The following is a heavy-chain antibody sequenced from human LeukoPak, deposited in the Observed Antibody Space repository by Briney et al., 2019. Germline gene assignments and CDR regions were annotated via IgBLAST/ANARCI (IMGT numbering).Heavy chain of an antibody. CDR3: AKGNSGYYYDY. CDR1: GFTFSSYS. J-gene: IGHJ4*02. CDR2: IRDNGATT. V-gene: IGHV3-23*01. D-gene: IGHD3-22*01. Sequence: PGASLRLSCAASGFTFSSYSMSWVRQAPGKGLEWASSIRDNGATTYHADSVKGRFTISRDNSKNTAYLQMNSLRAEDTAVYFCAKGNSGYYYDYWGQGTLVTVSS.